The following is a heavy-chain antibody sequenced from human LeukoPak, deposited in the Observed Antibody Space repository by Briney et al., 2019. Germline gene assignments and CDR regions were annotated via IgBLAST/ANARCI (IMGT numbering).Heavy chain of an antibody. CDR3: ARDPLVLYYMDV. V-gene: IGHV1-2*02. Sequence: ASVKVSCKASGYTFTGYYMHWVRQAPGQGLEWMGWINPNSGGTNYAQKFQGRVTMTRDTSISTAYMELSRLRSDDKGVYYCARDPLVLYYMDVWGKGTTVTVSS. CDR2: INPNSGGT. D-gene: IGHD3-10*01. CDR1: GYTFTGYY. J-gene: IGHJ6*03.